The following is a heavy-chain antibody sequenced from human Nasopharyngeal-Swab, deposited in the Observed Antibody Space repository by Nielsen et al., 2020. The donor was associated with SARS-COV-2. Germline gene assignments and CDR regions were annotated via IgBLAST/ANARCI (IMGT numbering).Heavy chain of an antibody. CDR3: ATGRGSSTSMIGY. D-gene: IGHD2/OR15-2a*01. V-gene: IGHV3-74*01. CDR1: GFTFSNYR. J-gene: IGHJ4*02. CDR2: INGDGSRL. Sequence: GGSLRLSCAASGFTFSNYRMHWVRQAPGKGLVWVSRINGDGSRLNYADFVKGRFTISTDNAKSTLSLEMNSLRAEDTAVYYCATGRGSSTSMIGYWGQGTLVTVSS.